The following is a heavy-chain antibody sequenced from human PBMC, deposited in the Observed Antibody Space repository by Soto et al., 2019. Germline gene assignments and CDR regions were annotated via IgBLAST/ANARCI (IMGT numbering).Heavy chain of an antibody. D-gene: IGHD3-10*01. J-gene: IGHJ4*02. Sequence: ASVKVSCKASGYTSTAYPMHWARQAPGQRLEWMGWINVANGDTGYSQKFQGRVTVTRDTSASTVYMELSSLTSEDTAVYYCARKDYYGAGIYYFDHWGQGTLVTVSS. V-gene: IGHV1-3*01. CDR1: GYTSTAYP. CDR2: INVANGDT. CDR3: ARKDYYGAGIYYFDH.